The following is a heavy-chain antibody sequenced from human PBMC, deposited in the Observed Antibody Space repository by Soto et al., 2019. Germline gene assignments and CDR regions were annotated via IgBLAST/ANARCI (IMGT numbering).Heavy chain of an antibody. CDR1: GFTFSSYG. V-gene: IGHV3-30*18. CDR3: AKDNDFWSGLPHYYMDV. J-gene: IGHJ6*03. CDR2: ISYDGSNK. Sequence: PGGSLRLSCAASGFTFSSYGMHWVRQAPGKGLEWVAVISYDGSNKYYADSVKGRFTISRDNSKNTLYLQMNSLRAEDTAVYYCAKDNDFWSGLPHYYMDVWGKGTTVTVSS. D-gene: IGHD3-3*01.